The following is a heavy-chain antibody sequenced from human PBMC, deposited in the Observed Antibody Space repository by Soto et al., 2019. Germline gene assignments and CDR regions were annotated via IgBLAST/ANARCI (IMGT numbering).Heavy chain of an antibody. J-gene: IGHJ5*02. D-gene: IGHD3-9*01. CDR1: GGSFSGYY. Sequence: SETLSLTCAVYGGSFSGYYWSWIRQPPGKGLEWIGEINHSGSTNYNPSLKSRVTISVDTSKNQFSLKLSSVTAADTAVYYCARVGGGYYDILTGYFPGNWFDPWGQGTLVTVS. CDR2: INHSGST. CDR3: ARVGGGYYDILTGYFPGNWFDP. V-gene: IGHV4-34*01.